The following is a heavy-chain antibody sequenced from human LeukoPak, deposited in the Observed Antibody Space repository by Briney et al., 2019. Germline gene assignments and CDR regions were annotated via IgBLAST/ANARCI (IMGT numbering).Heavy chain of an antibody. J-gene: IGHJ4*02. Sequence: GGSLRLSCAASGITFSRYWMTWVRQAPGKGPEWVATIKQDGSEKYYVDSLKGRFTISRDNTKNSLYLQVNTLRAEDTAVYYCARGGQSSSWYWIDWGQGTQVTVSS. CDR2: IKQDGSEK. D-gene: IGHD2-15*01. CDR1: GITFSRYW. CDR3: ARGGQSSSWYWID. V-gene: IGHV3-7*01.